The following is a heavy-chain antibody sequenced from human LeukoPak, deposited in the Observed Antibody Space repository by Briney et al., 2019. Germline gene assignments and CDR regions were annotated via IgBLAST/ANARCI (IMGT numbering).Heavy chain of an antibody. CDR1: GGSISSYY. CDR3: ARAVSGSYYSY. Sequence: SETLSLTCTVSGGSISSYYWSWIRQPPGKGLEWIGYIYYSGSTNYNPSLKSRVTISVDTSKNQFSLKLSSVTAADTAVYYCARAVSGSYYSYWGQGTLVTVSS. V-gene: IGHV4-59*01. D-gene: IGHD3-10*01. CDR2: IYYSGST. J-gene: IGHJ4*02.